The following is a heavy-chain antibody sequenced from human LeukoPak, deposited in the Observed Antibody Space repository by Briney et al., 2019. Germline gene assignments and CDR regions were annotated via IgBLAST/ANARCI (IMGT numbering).Heavy chain of an antibody. D-gene: IGHD5-18*01. Sequence: GGSLRLSCGASGFTFSSYWMHWVRQAPGKGLVWVSRINTDGTTTDHADSVKGRFTISRDNAKNTLFLQMNRLRAEETSVYYCARDPWGYRAGVLDFWGLGTLVTVSS. CDR2: INTDGTTT. CDR3: ARDPWGYRAGVLDF. J-gene: IGHJ4*02. V-gene: IGHV3-74*01. CDR1: GFTFSSYW.